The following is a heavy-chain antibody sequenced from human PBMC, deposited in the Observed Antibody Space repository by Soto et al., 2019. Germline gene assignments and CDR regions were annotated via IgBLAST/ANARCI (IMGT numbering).Heavy chain of an antibody. CDR2: INHSGST. V-gene: IGHV4-34*01. Sequence: SETLSLTCAVYGGSFSGYYWSWIRQPPGKGLEWIGEINHSGSTNYNPSLKSRVTISVDTSKNQFSLKLSSVTAADTAVYYCARDSGSGSYYTNYWGQGTLVTVSS. CDR1: GGSFSGYY. J-gene: IGHJ4*02. D-gene: IGHD3-10*01. CDR3: ARDSGSGSYYTNY.